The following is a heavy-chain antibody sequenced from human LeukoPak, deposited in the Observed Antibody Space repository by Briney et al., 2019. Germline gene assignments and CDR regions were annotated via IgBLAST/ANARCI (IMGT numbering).Heavy chain of an antibody. J-gene: IGHJ4*02. CDR1: GFTFSIFE. CDR2: ISESGGST. CDR3: ASTGSSTFDY. Sequence: GGSLRLSCAASGFTFSIFELSWVRAAPGEGGDWGSRISESGGSTYYADSVKGRFTISRDNSKNTLSLQMDSLRADDTAGYSYASTGSSTFDYWGQGTLVTVSS. V-gene: IGHV3-23*01. D-gene: IGHD1-26*01.